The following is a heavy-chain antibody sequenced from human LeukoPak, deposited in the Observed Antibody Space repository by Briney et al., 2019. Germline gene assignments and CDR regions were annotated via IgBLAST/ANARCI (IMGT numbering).Heavy chain of an antibody. V-gene: IGHV3-30*04. CDR2: ISYDGSNK. J-gene: IGHJ4*02. CDR3: AGPPSTDRYYFDY. Sequence: GGSLRLSCAASGFTFSSYAMHWVRQAPGKGLEWVAVISYDGSNKYYADSVKGRFTISRDNSKNTLYLQMNSLRTEGTAVYYCAGPPSTDRYYFDYWGQGTLVTVSS. D-gene: IGHD4-17*01. CDR1: GFTFSSYA.